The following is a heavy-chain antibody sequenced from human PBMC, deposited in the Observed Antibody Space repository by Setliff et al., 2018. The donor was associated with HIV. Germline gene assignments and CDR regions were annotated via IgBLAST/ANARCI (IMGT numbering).Heavy chain of an antibody. CDR3: ARGVARQVVIDRWFDP. J-gene: IGHJ5*02. CDR2: ISYSGST. V-gene: IGHV4-34*01. Sequence: KPSETLSLTCAVFGGSFSDFYWSWIRQPPGKGLEWIGEISYSGSTVYNPSLKSRVTMSVDASKNLVSLNLNSVTAADTAIYYCARGVARQVVIDRWFDPWGQGTPVTVSS. D-gene: IGHD2-21*01. CDR1: GGSFSDFY.